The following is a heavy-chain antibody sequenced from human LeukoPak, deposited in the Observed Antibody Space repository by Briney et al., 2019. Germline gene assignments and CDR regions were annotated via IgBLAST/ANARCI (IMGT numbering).Heavy chain of an antibody. CDR3: ARDLYRFLY. CDR1: SGSISSSY. V-gene: IGHV4-59*01. J-gene: IGHJ1*01. Sequence: SETLSLTCTVSSGSISSSYWSWIRQPPGKGLEWIGFISDSGSTNYNPSLKSRVTISVDTSKNQVSLKLISVTAADTAVYYCARDLYRFLYWGQGTLVTVSS. CDR2: ISDSGST. D-gene: IGHD2-8*02.